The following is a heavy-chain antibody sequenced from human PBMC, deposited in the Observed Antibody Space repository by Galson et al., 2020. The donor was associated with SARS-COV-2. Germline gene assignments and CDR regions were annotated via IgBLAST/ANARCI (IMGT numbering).Heavy chain of an antibody. CDR1: GGSISSYY. Sequence: SETLSLTCTVSGGSISSYYWSWIRQPPGKGLEWIGYIYYSGSTNYNPSLKSRVTISVDTSKNQFSLKLSSVTAADTAVYYCARGEPRYFDWLFETKGECYFDYWGQGTLVTVSS. J-gene: IGHJ4*02. CDR2: IYYSGST. CDR3: ARGEPRYFDWLFETKGECYFDY. D-gene: IGHD3-9*01. V-gene: IGHV4-59*08.